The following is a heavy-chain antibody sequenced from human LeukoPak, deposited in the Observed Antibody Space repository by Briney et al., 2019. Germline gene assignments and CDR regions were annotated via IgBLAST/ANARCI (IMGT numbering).Heavy chain of an antibody. Sequence: GGSLRLSCAASGFTFSSYSMNWVRQAPGKGLEWVSSISSSSSYIYYADSVKGRFTISRDNAKNSLYLQMNSLRAEDTAVYYCASSYCGGDCQDAFDIWGQGTMVTVSS. CDR1: GFTFSSYS. D-gene: IGHD2-21*01. CDR2: ISSSSSYI. V-gene: IGHV3-21*01. J-gene: IGHJ3*02. CDR3: ASSYCGGDCQDAFDI.